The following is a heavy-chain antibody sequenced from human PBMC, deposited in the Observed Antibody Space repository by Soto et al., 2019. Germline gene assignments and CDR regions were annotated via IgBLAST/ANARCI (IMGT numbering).Heavy chain of an antibody. Sequence: SETLSLTCAVYGGSFSGYYWSWIRQPPGKGLEWIGEINHSGSTNYNPSLKSRVTISVDTSKNQFSLKLSSVTAADTAVYYCARVGQPIKYFDYWGQGTLVTVSS. CDR2: INHSGST. V-gene: IGHV4-34*01. CDR1: GGSFSGYY. CDR3: ARVGQPIKYFDY. J-gene: IGHJ4*02. D-gene: IGHD2-21*01.